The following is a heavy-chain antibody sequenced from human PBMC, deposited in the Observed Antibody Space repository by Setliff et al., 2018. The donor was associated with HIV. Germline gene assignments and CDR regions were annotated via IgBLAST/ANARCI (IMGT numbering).Heavy chain of an antibody. CDR1: GFIFSSYG. D-gene: IGHD6-19*01. CDR3: TQDVGLSVAGPANGF. CDR2: IRYDGSKK. J-gene: IGHJ4*02. V-gene: IGHV3-30*02. Sequence: GGYLRLSCAASGFIFSSYGMHWVRQAPGKGLEWVAFIRYDGSKKDYVDSVKGRFTISRDNSRNILYLQMSSLKPDDTAVYYCTQDVGLSVAGPANGFWGQGSLFTVSS.